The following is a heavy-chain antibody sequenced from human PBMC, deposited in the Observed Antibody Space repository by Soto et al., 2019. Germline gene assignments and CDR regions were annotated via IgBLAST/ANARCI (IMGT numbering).Heavy chain of an antibody. CDR2: IYYSGST. CDR1: GGSISSYY. J-gene: IGHJ6*03. CDR3: ARVPLDFWSGSTLGYMDV. D-gene: IGHD3-3*01. Sequence: QVQLQESGPGLVKPSETLSLTCTVSGGSISSYYWSWIRQPPGKGLEWIGYIYYSGSTNYNPSLKSRVTISVDTSKNQFSLKLSSVTAADTAVYYCARVPLDFWSGSTLGYMDVWGKGTTVTVSS. V-gene: IGHV4-59*01.